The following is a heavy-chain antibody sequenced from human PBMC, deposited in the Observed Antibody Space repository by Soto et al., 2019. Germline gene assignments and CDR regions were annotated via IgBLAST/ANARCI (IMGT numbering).Heavy chain of an antibody. J-gene: IGHJ4*02. CDR3: ATGVMHYDVLSGYHHPSPLDY. Sequence: QVHLVQSGAEVRKPGASVQVSCKVSGYILSDLSLHWVRQAPGRGLEWMGGFDPEEGQTVYAQKFQDTVTMTEDTSTHTAYMDLTSLTSEETAVYYCATGVMHYDVLSGYHHPSPLDYWGQGTLVSVSS. CDR1: GYILSDLS. V-gene: IGHV1-24*01. CDR2: FDPEEGQT. D-gene: IGHD3-3*01.